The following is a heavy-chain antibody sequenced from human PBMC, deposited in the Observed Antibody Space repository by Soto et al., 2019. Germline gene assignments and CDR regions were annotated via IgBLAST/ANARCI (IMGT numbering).Heavy chain of an antibody. D-gene: IGHD3-22*01. J-gene: IGHJ5*02. Sequence: SETLSLTCTVSGGSISSYYWSWIRQPPRKGLEWIGYIYYSESTNYNPSLKSRVTISVDTSKNQFSLKLTSVTAADTAVYYCARAYYDRSGYRLDPWGQGTLVTVS. CDR1: GGSISSYY. CDR2: IYYSEST. CDR3: ARAYYDRSGYRLDP. V-gene: IGHV4-59*01.